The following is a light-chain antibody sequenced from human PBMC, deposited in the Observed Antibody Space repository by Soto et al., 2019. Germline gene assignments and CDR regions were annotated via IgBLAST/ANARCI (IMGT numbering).Light chain of an antibody. V-gene: IGKV1-27*01. CDR3: QKYNSAPWA. Sequence: DIQMTQSPSSLSASVGDRITITCRASQTIGDYLAWYQQTPGKASKLLIYATSTLQSGVSSRFSGSGSGTDFTLTISSLQPEDVASYYCQKYNSAPWAFGQGTKVEIK. CDR2: ATS. CDR1: QTIGDY. J-gene: IGKJ1*01.